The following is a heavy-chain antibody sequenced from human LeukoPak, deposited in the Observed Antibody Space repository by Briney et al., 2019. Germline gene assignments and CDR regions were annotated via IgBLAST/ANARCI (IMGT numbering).Heavy chain of an antibody. Sequence: GGSLRLSCAASGFTFNSNGMLWVRQAPGKGLEWGAVISYDGSNKYYADSVKGRFTISRDNSKNTLYLQMNSLRAEDAAVYYCAKPAGYTGSAFDIWGQGTMVTVSS. D-gene: IGHD5-18*01. J-gene: IGHJ3*02. CDR1: GFTFNSNG. CDR2: ISYDGSNK. V-gene: IGHV3-30*18. CDR3: AKPAGYTGSAFDI.